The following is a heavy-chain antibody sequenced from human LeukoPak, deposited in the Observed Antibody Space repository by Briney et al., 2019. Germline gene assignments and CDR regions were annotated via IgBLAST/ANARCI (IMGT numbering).Heavy chain of an antibody. Sequence: GGSLRLSCAASGFTFSSYWMSWVRQAPGKGLEWVSAISGSGGSTYYADSVKGRFTISRDNSKNTLYLQMNSLRAEDTAVYYCAKDGGYNWNYDDYWGQGTLVTVSS. CDR3: AKDGGYNWNYDDY. V-gene: IGHV3-23*01. D-gene: IGHD1-20*01. J-gene: IGHJ4*02. CDR1: GFTFSSYW. CDR2: ISGSGGST.